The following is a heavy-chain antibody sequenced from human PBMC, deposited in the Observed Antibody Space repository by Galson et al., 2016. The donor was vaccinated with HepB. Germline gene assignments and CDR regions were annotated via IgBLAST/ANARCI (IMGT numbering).Heavy chain of an antibody. Sequence: ETLSLTCAVSGASISDHNWWSWVRQPPGKGLEWIGEVFHSGSTNYNPSLEGRLTISLDKSKNHFSLKLTSVTAADTAVYYCARGSTIAALTFDPWGPGTLVTVSS. CDR2: VFHSGST. CDR1: GASISDHNW. J-gene: IGHJ5*02. CDR3: ARGSTIAALTFDP. D-gene: IGHD6-6*01. V-gene: IGHV4-4*02.